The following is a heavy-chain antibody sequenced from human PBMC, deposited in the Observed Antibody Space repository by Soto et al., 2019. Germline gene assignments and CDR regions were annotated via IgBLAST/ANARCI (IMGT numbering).Heavy chain of an antibody. CDR2: ISSSGSTT. J-gene: IGHJ4*02. Sequence: EVQLVESGGGLVQPGGSLRLSCGASGFTFSNYNMNWVRQAPGKGLEWVSYISSSGSTTYYAYSVKGRFTISRDNAKDSLFLQMNSLRDEDTAVYYCARDAFDYDATGYHSDYWGQGTLVTVSS. D-gene: IGHD3-22*01. V-gene: IGHV3-48*02. CDR3: ARDAFDYDATGYHSDY. CDR1: GFTFSNYN.